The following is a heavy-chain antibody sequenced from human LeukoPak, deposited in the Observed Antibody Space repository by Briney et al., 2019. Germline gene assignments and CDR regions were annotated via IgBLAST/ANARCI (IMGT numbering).Heavy chain of an antibody. Sequence: SETLSLTCTVSGGSISSSSYYWGWIRQPPGKGLEWIGSIYYSGSTKYIPSLNSRVTMSIDTSKNQFSLKLSSVTAANTAVYYCARFSWYIDYWGQGTLVTVSS. V-gene: IGHV4-39*07. CDR2: IYYSGST. CDR3: ARFSWYIDY. CDR1: GGSISSSSYY. J-gene: IGHJ4*02.